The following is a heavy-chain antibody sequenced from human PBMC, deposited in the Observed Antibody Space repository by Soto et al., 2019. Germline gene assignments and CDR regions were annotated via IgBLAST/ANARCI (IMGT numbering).Heavy chain of an antibody. V-gene: IGHV3-49*04. CDR1: GFTFGDYA. Sequence: GGSLRLSCTASGFTFGDYAMSWVRQAPGKGLEWVGFIRSKAYGGTTEYAASVKGRFTISRDDSKSIAYLQMNSLKTEDTAVYYCTRYQYSSEDNYYYYGMDVWGQGTTVTVSS. J-gene: IGHJ6*02. CDR2: IRSKAYGGTT. D-gene: IGHD6-19*01. CDR3: TRYQYSSEDNYYYYGMDV.